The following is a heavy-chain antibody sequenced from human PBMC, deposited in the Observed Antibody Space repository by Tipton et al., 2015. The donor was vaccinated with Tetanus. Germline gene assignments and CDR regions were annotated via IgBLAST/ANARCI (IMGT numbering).Heavy chain of an antibody. CDR1: GGSVSSGSYY. V-gene: IGHV4-31*03. Sequence: TMSLTCTIFGGSVSSGSYYWAWIRQPPGKGLEWIGYISNSGSTYYNPSLKSRVTISVDTSQKQISLKVNSVTAADTAVYYCARDRGVRGGYYYYHGMDVWGQGTTVTVSS. CDR3: ARDRGVRGGYYYYHGMDV. D-gene: IGHD3-10*01. J-gene: IGHJ6*02. CDR2: ISNSGST.